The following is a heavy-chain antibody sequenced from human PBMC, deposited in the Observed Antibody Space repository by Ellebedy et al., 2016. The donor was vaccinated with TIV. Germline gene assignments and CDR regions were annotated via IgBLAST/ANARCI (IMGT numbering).Heavy chain of an antibody. CDR1: GFTLSSYA. V-gene: IGHV3-23*01. CDR2: ITAGGTSI. CDR3: AKDRYYASGSYSDY. J-gene: IGHJ4*02. D-gene: IGHD3-10*01. Sequence: GESLKISCAASGFTLSSYAMSWVRQAPGKGLEWVASITAGGTSIYYADSVKGRFTVSRDNSRTTLYLQMNSLRAEDTAVYYCAKDRYYASGSYSDYWGQGTLVTVSS.